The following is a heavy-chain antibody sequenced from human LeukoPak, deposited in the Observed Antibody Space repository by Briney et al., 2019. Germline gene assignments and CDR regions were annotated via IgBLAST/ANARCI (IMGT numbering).Heavy chain of an antibody. Sequence: GGSLRLSCAASGFTFSSYAMSWVRQAPGQGLEWISAISASGGSAYYADSVKGRFTISRDNSKNTLYLQMNSLRAEDTAVYYCAKEDLIVVVVAATRGAFDIWGQGTMVTVSS. CDR3: AKEDLIVVVVAATRGAFDI. CDR2: ISASGGSA. CDR1: GFTFSSYA. J-gene: IGHJ3*02. V-gene: IGHV3-23*01. D-gene: IGHD2-15*01.